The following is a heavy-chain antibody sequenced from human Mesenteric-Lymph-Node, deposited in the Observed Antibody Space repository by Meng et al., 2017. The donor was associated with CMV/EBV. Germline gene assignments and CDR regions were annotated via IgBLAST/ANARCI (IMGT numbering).Heavy chain of an antibody. CDR3: AKDVVPAAPWGYGMDV. CDR1: GFNFKNYA. Sequence: GGSLRLSCAASGFNFKNYAMHWVRQAPGKGLEWVAVIANDGNKQYYADSVKGRFTISRDNSKNTLFVQLNSLRPDDTATYYCAKDVVPAAPWGYGMDVWGQGTTVTVSS. D-gene: IGHD2-2*01. J-gene: IGHJ6*02. V-gene: IGHV3-30-3*01. CDR2: IANDGNKQ.